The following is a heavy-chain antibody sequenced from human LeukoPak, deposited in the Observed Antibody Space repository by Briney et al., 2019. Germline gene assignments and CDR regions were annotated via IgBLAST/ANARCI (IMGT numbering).Heavy chain of an antibody. CDR1: GFTFSSYS. Sequence: GGSLRLSCAASGFTFSSYSMNWVRQAPGKGLEWVSSISSSSSYIYYADLVKGRFTISRDNAKNSLYLQMNSLRAEDTAVYYCARGGRDYYDSRFDPWGQGTLVTVSS. D-gene: IGHD3-22*01. CDR2: ISSSSSYI. V-gene: IGHV3-21*01. CDR3: ARGGRDYYDSRFDP. J-gene: IGHJ5*02.